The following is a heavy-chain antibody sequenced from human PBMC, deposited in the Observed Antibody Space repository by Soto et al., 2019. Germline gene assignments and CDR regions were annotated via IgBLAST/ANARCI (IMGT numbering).Heavy chain of an antibody. CDR3: ATFGWRGSGTEDYYYSYGMDV. V-gene: IGHV4-34*01. CDR1: GGSLSCYY. Sequence: SETLSLTCAVSGGSLSCYYWSWIRQPPGKRLEWIGEINHIGSTNYNPSLKSRVTILVDTSKNQFSLKLSSVTAADTAVYYCATFGWRGSGTEDYYYSYGMDVWAKGPRSPSP. D-gene: IGHD3-10*01. J-gene: IGHJ6*02. CDR2: INHIGST.